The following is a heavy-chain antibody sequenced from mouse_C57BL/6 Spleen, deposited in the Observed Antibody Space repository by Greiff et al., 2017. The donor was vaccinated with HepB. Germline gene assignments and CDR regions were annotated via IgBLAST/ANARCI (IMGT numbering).Heavy chain of an antibody. D-gene: IGHD1-1*01. CDR2: IDPETGGT. CDR1: GYTFTDYE. CDR3: TRYYGSSRDYFDY. V-gene: IGHV1-15*01. Sequence: QVQLQQSGAELVRPGASVTLSCKASGYTFTDYEMHWVKQTPVHGLEWIGAIDPETGGTAYNQKFKGKAILTADKSSSTAYMELRSLTSEDSAVYYCTRYYGSSRDYFDYWGQGTTLTVSS. J-gene: IGHJ2*01.